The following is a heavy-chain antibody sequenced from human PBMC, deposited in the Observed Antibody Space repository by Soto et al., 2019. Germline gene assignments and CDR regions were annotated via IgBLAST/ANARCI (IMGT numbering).Heavy chain of an antibody. CDR1: GVSGFTFSKYA. CDR2: IGGTGGFVT. V-gene: IGHV3-23*01. D-gene: IGHD3-10*01. J-gene: IGHJ1*01. CDR3: ADDFGSGGHPFSEYFLR. Sequence: GGSLRLSCAASGVSGFTFSKYAMSWVRQAPGKGLEWVSTIGGTGGFVTYYADSVKGRFTISRDNSQNTLYLQMSSLRPEDTAIYYCADDFGSGGHPFSEYFLRWGQGTLVTVSS.